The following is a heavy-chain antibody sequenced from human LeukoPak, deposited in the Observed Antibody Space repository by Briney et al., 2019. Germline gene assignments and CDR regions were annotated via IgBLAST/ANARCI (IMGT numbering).Heavy chain of an antibody. Sequence: GGSLRLSCAASGFTFSSYAMHWVRQAPGKGLEWVAVISYDGSNKYYADSVKGRFTISRDNSKNTLYLQMNSLRAEDTAVYYCAKPYYYGSRSYMDYWGQGTLVTVSS. V-gene: IGHV3-30-3*02. J-gene: IGHJ4*02. CDR1: GFTFSSYA. D-gene: IGHD3-10*01. CDR2: ISYDGSNK. CDR3: AKPYYYGSRSYMDY.